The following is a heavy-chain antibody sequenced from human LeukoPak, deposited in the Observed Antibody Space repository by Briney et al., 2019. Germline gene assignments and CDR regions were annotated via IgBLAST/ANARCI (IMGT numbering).Heavy chain of an antibody. CDR2: IYSGGST. J-gene: IGHJ1*01. Sequence: GGSLRLSCAASGFTVSSNYMSWVRQAPGKGLEWVSVIYSGGSTYYADSVKGRFTISRDNSKNTLYLQMNSLRAEDTAVYYCANRDYGDLALGAEYFQHWGQGTLVTVSS. V-gene: IGHV3-53*01. D-gene: IGHD4-17*01. CDR3: ANRDYGDLALGAEYFQH. CDR1: GFTVSSNY.